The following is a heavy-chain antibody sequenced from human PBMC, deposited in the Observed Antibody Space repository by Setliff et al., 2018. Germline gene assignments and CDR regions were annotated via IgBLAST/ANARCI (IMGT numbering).Heavy chain of an antibody. CDR1: GGSISSGSYY. CDR3: ARHVYGSGSYYNWFDP. J-gene: IGHJ5*02. CDR2: IYHSGST. D-gene: IGHD3-10*01. V-gene: IGHV4-39*01. Sequence: SETLSLTCTVSGGSISSGSYYWSWIRQPPGKGLEWIGSIYHSGSTYYNPSLKSRVTISVDTSKNQFSLKLSSVTAADTAVYYCARHVYGSGSYYNWFDPWGQGTLVTVSS.